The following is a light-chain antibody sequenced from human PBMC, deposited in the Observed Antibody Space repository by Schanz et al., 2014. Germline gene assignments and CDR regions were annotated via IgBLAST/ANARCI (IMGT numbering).Light chain of an antibody. Sequence: QSVLTQPASVSGSPGQSITISCTGTSSDVGGYNYVSWYQQHPGKAPKLMIYDVSNRPSGVSNRFSGSKSGNTASLTISGLQAEDEADYYCTSYAGSNQVVFGGGTKLTVL. CDR3: TSYAGSNQVV. CDR2: DVS. V-gene: IGLV2-14*01. J-gene: IGLJ2*01. CDR1: SSDVGGYNY.